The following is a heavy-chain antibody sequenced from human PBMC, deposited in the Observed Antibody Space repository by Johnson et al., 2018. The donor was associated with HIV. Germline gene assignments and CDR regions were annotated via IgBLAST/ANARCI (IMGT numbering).Heavy chain of an antibody. V-gene: IGHV3-33*01. J-gene: IGHJ3*02. CDR2: IRYDGSNK. CDR1: GFTFSSYG. CDR3: ARAGIVFDI. D-gene: IGHD2-15*01. Sequence: QVQLVESGGGVVQPGRSLRLSCAASGFTFSSYGMHWVRQAPGKGLEWVAFIRYDGSNKYYADSVKGRFTISRDNSKNTLYLQLNSLTAEDTAVYYCARAGIVFDIWGQGTMVTVSS.